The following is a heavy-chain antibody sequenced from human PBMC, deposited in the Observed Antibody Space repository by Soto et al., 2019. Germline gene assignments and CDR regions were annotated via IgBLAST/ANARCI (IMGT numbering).Heavy chain of an antibody. CDR1: GFTFSSYS. CDR3: ARERRVRGGWFDP. Sequence: EVQLVESGGGLVQPGGSLRLSCAASGFTFSSYSMNWVRQAPGKGLEWVSYISSSSSTIYDADSVKGRFTISRDNAKNSLYLQMNSLRAEDTAVYYCARERRVRGGWFDPWGQGPLVTVSS. D-gene: IGHD3-10*01. J-gene: IGHJ5*02. V-gene: IGHV3-48*01. CDR2: ISSSSSTI.